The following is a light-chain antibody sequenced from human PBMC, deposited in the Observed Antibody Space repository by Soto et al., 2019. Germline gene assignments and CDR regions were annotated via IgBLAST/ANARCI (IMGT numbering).Light chain of an antibody. CDR3: QQYADWPKT. CDR1: QSVSDR. J-gene: IGKJ1*01. CDR2: AAS. V-gene: IGKV3-15*01. Sequence: IVMTQSPDTLSVSPGERATLSCRASQSVSDRVVWYQQKSGQAPSLLIYAASTRAAGVPARFSDSGSGTEFTLTISSLQSEDFAVYFCQQYADWPKTFGQGTKVDIK.